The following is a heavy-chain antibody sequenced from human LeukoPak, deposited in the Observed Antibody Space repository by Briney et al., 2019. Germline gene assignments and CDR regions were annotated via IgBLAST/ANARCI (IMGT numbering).Heavy chain of an antibody. CDR1: GFTFSSYG. D-gene: IGHD2-15*01. CDR3: SPEQAGVRYCSGGSCYG. J-gene: IGHJ4*02. Sequence: PGGSLRLSCAASGFTFSSYGMHWVRQAPGKGLEWVAVIWYDGSNKYYADSVKGRFTISRDNSKNTLYLQMNSLRAEDTAVYYFSPEQAGVRYCSGGSCYGWGQGTLVTVSS. V-gene: IGHV3-33*01. CDR2: IWYDGSNK.